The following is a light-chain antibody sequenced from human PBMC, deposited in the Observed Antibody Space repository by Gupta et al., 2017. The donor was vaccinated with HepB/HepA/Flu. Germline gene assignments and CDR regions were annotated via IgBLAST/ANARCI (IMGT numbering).Light chain of an antibody. V-gene: IGLV2-11*01. CDR1: SSDVGCYHY. J-gene: IGLJ2*01. CDR3: CSYAGSYTHVV. CDR2: NVS. Sequence: QCARPRPRSVSRSPGQSVTLSSTGTSSDVGCYHYVSWYQQHPGKAPKLMIYNVSKRPSGVPDRFSGSNSGNTASLTISGLHAEDEADYYCCSYAGSYTHVVFGGGTKLTVL.